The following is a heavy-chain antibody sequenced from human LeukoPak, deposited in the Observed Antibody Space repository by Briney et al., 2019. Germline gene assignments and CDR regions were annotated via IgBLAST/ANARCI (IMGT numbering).Heavy chain of an antibody. V-gene: IGHV4-59*01. CDR3: ARVTGYMTEDYFDY. Sequence: PSETLSLTCTVSGGSINSYYWSWIRQPPGRGLEWIGYIYYSGSTNYNPSLKSRVTISVDTSKNQFSLRLSSVTAADTAVYYCARVTGYMTEDYFDYWGQGTLITVSS. CDR1: GGSINSYY. CDR2: IYYSGST. D-gene: IGHD6-13*01. J-gene: IGHJ4*02.